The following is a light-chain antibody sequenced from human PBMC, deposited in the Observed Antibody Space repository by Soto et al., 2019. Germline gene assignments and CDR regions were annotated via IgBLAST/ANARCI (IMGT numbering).Light chain of an antibody. CDR3: QQYYHWPRT. V-gene: IGKV3-15*01. Sequence: EMALTQSPATLSVSPGDRATLSCRASQSVASNLAWLQQKPGQTPRLLIYAASTRATGIPARFSGSGSGTDFNLTITSLQSEDFAVYYCQQYYHWPRTFGQGTKVDIK. J-gene: IGKJ1*01. CDR1: QSVASN. CDR2: AAS.